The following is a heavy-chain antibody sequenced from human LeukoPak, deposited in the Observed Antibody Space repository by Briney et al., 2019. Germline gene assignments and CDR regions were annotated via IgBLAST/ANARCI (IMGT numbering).Heavy chain of an antibody. V-gene: IGHV4-31*03. Sequence: SETLSLTCTVSGGSISSGGYYWSWIRQHPGNGLEWIGYIYYSGSTYYNPSLKSRVTISVDTSKNQFSLKLSSVTAADTAVYYCAREGDYYDSSGYQNDTSYYFDYWGQGALVTVSS. CDR2: IYYSGST. J-gene: IGHJ4*02. D-gene: IGHD3-22*01. CDR1: GGSISSGGYY. CDR3: AREGDYYDSSGYQNDTSYYFDY.